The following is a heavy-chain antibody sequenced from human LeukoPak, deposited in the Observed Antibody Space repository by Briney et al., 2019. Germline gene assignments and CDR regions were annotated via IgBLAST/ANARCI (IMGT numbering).Heavy chain of an antibody. Sequence: ASVKVSCKASGYTFTGYYMHRVRQAPGQGLEWMGWINPNSGGTNYAQKFQGRVTMTRDTSISTAYMELSRLRSDDTAVYYCARVLGDSSGWYEGSAFDIWGQGTMVTVSS. V-gene: IGHV1-2*02. CDR3: ARVLGDSSGWYEGSAFDI. CDR2: INPNSGGT. D-gene: IGHD6-19*01. J-gene: IGHJ3*02. CDR1: GYTFTGYY.